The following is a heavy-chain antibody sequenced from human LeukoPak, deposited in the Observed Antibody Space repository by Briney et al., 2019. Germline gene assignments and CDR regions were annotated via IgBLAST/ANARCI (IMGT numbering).Heavy chain of an antibody. CDR1: GGSISSYY. CDR3: ARIGGTYCEYYFDY. CDR2: IYTSGST. V-gene: IGHV4-4*07. D-gene: IGHD1-26*01. Sequence: SGTLSLTCTVSGGSISSYYWSWIRQPAGKRLEWIGRIYTSGSTNYNPSLKSRVTMSVDTSKNQFSLKLSSVTAADTAVYYCARIGGTYCEYYFDYWGQGTLVTVSS. J-gene: IGHJ4*02.